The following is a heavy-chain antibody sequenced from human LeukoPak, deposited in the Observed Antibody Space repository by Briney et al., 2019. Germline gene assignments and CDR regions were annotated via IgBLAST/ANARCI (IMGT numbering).Heavy chain of an antibody. CDR2: IRYDGSNK. CDR3: ALFGVVEERTDY. J-gene: IGHJ4*02. Sequence: GRSLRLSCAASGFTFSSYGMHWVRQAPGKGLEWVAFIRYDGSNKYYADSVKGRFTISRDNSKNTLYLQMNSLRAEDTAVYYCALFGVVEERTDYWGQGTLVTVSS. CDR1: GFTFSSYG. D-gene: IGHD3-3*01. V-gene: IGHV3-30*02.